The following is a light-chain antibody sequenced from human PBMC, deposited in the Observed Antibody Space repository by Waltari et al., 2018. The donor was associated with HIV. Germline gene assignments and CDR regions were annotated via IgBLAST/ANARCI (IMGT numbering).Light chain of an antibody. Sequence: QAALTQPPSVSGATGQRLALSCPGNTSNHGPTFAIHWYQFVAGAVPKLIHYGANKRPTGVSDRFSGSRSDTSASLAITGLRADDEATYYCQSFDRTLSSYVFGTGTTVSVL. CDR2: GAN. V-gene: IGLV1-40*01. CDR1: TSNHGPTFA. J-gene: IGLJ1*01. CDR3: QSFDRTLSSYV.